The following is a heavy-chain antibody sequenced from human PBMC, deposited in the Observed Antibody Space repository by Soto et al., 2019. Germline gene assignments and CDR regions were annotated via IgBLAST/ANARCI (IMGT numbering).Heavy chain of an antibody. V-gene: IGHV3-33*01. CDR2: IWYDGSNK. J-gene: IGHJ5*02. CDR1: GFTFSSYG. CDR3: ARDYYDSSGYNWSDP. D-gene: IGHD3-22*01. Sequence: GGSLRLSCAASGFTFSSYGMHWVRQAPGKGLEWVAAIWYDGSNKYYADSVKGRFTISRDNSKNTLYLQMNSLRAEDTAVYYCARDYYDSSGYNWSDPWGQGTLVTGSS.